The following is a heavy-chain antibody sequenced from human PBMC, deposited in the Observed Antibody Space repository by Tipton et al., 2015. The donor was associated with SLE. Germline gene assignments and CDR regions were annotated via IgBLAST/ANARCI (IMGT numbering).Heavy chain of an antibody. CDR3: ARGIFGVVILFDY. J-gene: IGHJ4*02. Sequence: TLSLTCTVSGGSISSGSYYWSWIRQPAGKGLEWIGRIYTSGSTNYNPSLKSRVTISVDTSKNQFSLKLSSVTAADTAVYYCARGIFGVVILFDYWGQGTLVTVSS. CDR1: GGSISSGSYY. CDR2: IYTSGST. V-gene: IGHV4-61*02. D-gene: IGHD3-3*01.